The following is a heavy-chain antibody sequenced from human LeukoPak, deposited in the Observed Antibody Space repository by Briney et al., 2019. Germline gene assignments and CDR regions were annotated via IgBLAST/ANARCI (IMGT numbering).Heavy chain of an antibody. CDR1: GFTFSSYA. Sequence: PGGSLRLSCAASGFTFSSYAMHWVRQAPGKGLEWVAVISYDGSNKYYADSVKGRFTISRDNSKNTLYLQMNSLRAEDTAVYYCARDYRGYSYGENPGCDPWGQGTLVTVSS. CDR2: ISYDGSNK. CDR3: ARDYRGYSYGENPGCDP. D-gene: IGHD5-18*01. J-gene: IGHJ5*02. V-gene: IGHV3-30-3*01.